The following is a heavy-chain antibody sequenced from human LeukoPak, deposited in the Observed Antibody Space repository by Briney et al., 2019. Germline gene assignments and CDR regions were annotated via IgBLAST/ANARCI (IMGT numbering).Heavy chain of an antibody. Sequence: ASVKVSCKASGYTFTGYHMHWVRQAPGQGLEWMGWINPNSGGTNYAQKFQGRVTMTRDTSISTAYMELSGLTSDDTAVYYCAKFDDSSGYYTYFDYWGQGTLVTVSS. V-gene: IGHV1-2*02. CDR3: AKFDDSSGYYTYFDY. D-gene: IGHD3-22*01. CDR2: INPNSGGT. CDR1: GYTFTGYH. J-gene: IGHJ4*02.